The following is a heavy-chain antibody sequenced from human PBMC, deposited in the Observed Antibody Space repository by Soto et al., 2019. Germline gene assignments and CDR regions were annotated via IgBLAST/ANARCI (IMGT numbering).Heavy chain of an antibody. CDR1: GFAFTNYG. CDR2: VSNDGSRK. J-gene: IGHJ4*02. CDR3: ARDVAMPSGLGLGY. Sequence: QVQVVESGGGVVQPGRSLRLSCAASGFAFTNYGMHWVRQAPGKGLEWVAFVSNDGSRKDYADSVKGRFTISRDNSENRIYLQMTSLRREDTAVFYCARDVAMPSGLGLGYWGQGALVTVSS. V-gene: IGHV3-30*03. D-gene: IGHD6-25*01.